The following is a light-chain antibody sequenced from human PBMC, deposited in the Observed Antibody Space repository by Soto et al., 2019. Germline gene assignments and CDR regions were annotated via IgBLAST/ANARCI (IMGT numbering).Light chain of an antibody. V-gene: IGKV1-27*01. J-gene: IGKJ1*01. CDR3: QNFDSAPQT. CDR1: QGIRHY. Sequence: DIQIYNSPSSLSASVGDRVTITCRASQGIRHYLAWYQQKPGKVPKLLIYEASNLQSGVPSRFRGGGSGTEFTLTISSLQPEDVATYYCQNFDSAPQTFGQGTNVDI. CDR2: EAS.